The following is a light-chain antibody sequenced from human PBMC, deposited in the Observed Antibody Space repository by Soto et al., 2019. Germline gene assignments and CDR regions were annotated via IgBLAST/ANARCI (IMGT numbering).Light chain of an antibody. CDR3: HQYGSSPQT. CDR1: QSVDSNY. CDR2: AAS. V-gene: IGKV3-20*01. Sequence: EIVLTQSPATLSLSQGQSTTLSCRASQSVDSNYLAWYQQNPGQAPRLLIYAASSRATGIPDRFTGSGSGTDFTLTISRLEPEDFAVFYCHQYGSSPQTFGQGTKVDI. J-gene: IGKJ1*01.